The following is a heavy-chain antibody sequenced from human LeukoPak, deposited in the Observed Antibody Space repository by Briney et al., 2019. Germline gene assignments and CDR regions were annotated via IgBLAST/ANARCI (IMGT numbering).Heavy chain of an antibody. CDR1: GFTFSSYG. V-gene: IGHV3-30*02. CDR3: VKDRGSIEVGGFFYYMDV. J-gene: IGHJ6*03. Sequence: GGSLRLSCAASGFTFSSYGMHWVRQAPGKGLEWVAFIRYDGNKKYYADSVKGRFTISRDSSENTVYLQMNSLRPEDTAVFHCVKDRGSIEVGGFFYYMDVWGKGTTVTISS. CDR2: IRYDGNKK. D-gene: IGHD6-19*01.